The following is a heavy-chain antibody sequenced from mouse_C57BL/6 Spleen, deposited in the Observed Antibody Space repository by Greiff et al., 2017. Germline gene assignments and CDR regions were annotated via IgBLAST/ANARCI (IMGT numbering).Heavy chain of an antibody. CDR2: IWRGGST. CDR1: GFSLTSYG. Sequence: VQLQQSGPGLVQPSQSLSITCTVSGFSLTSYGVHWVRQSPGKGLEWLGVIWRGGSTDYNAAFMSRLSITKDNSKSQVFFKMNSLQADDTAIYYCAKRGAPYYYAMDYWGQGTSVTVSS. V-gene: IGHV2-5*01. J-gene: IGHJ4*01. CDR3: AKRGAPYYYAMDY.